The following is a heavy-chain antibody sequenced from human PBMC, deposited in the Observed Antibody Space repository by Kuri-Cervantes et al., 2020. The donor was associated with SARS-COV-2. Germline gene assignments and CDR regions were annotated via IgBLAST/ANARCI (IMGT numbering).Heavy chain of an antibody. D-gene: IGHD3-10*01. V-gene: IGHV3-30-3*01. CDR2: ISYDGSNK. CDR3: AIIESSSDYYYYGMDV. CDR1: GFTFSSYA. Sequence: LSLTCAASGFTFSSYAMHWVRQAPGKGLEWVAVISYDGSNKYYADSVKGRFTISRDNSKNSLYLQMNSLRAEDTAVNYCAIIESSSDYYYYGMDVWGQGTMVTVSS. J-gene: IGHJ6*02.